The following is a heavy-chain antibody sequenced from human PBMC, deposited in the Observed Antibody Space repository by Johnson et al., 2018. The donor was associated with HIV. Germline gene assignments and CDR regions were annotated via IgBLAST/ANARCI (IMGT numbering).Heavy chain of an antibody. V-gene: IGHV3-15*01. J-gene: IGHJ3*02. CDR1: GFTFSNAW. D-gene: IGHD7-27*01. CDR2: IKSKTDGGTT. CDR3: TTDPWGLGAFDI. Sequence: EQLVESGGGLVKPGGSLRLSCAASGFTFSNAWMSWVRQAPGKGLEWVGRIKSKTDGGTTDYAAPVKGRFTISRDDSKNTLYLQMNSLKTEDTAVYYCTTDPWGLGAFDIWGQGTMVTVSS.